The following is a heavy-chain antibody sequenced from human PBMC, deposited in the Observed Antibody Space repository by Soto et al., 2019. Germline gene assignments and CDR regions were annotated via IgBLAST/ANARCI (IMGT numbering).Heavy chain of an antibody. J-gene: IGHJ4*02. D-gene: IGHD3-16*01. CDR2: ISYDGSNK. CDR3: SKISLRGEDLQSYDY. CDR1: GFTFSSYG. V-gene: IGHV3-30*18. Sequence: PGGSLRLSCAASGFTFSSYGMHWVRQAPGKGLEWVAVISYDGSNKYYADSVKGRFTISRDNSKNTLYLQMNSLRAEDTAVYYCSKISLRGEDLQSYDYWGQGTLVTVSS.